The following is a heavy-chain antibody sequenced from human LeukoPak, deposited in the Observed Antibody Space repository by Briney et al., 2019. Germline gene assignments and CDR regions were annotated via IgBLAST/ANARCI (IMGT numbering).Heavy chain of an antibody. CDR3: ARDQDYSNFDY. V-gene: IGHV4-38-2*02. Sequence: SEILSLTCTVSGYSISSGYYWGWIRQPPGKGLEWIGGIYQSGSTYYNPSLKSRVTISVDTSKNQFSLKVRSVTAADTAVYYCARDQDYSNFDYWGQGTLVTVSS. J-gene: IGHJ4*02. D-gene: IGHD4-11*01. CDR1: GYSISSGYY. CDR2: IYQSGST.